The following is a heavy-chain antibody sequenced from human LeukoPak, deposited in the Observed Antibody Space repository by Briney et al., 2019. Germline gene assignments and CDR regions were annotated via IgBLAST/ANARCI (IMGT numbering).Heavy chain of an antibody. Sequence: GGSLRLSCAASGFTFSSYAMSWVRQAPGKGLEWVSAISGSGGSTYYADSVKGWFTISRDNSKNTLYLQMNSLRAEDTALYYCAKDLTLIGFGEPSYYYGMDVWGQGTTVTVSS. V-gene: IGHV3-23*01. J-gene: IGHJ6*02. CDR3: AKDLTLIGFGEPSYYYGMDV. CDR2: ISGSGGST. CDR1: GFTFSSYA. D-gene: IGHD3-10*01.